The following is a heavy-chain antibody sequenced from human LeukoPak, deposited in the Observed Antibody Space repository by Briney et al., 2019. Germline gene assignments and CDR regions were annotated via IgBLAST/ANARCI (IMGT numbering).Heavy chain of an antibody. D-gene: IGHD6-19*01. V-gene: IGHV1-2*02. CDR2: INPNSGGT. J-gene: IGHJ3*02. CDR3: ARDRGGSSGWYGTPDAFDI. CDR1: GYTFTGYY. Sequence: ASVKVSCKASGYTFTGYYMHWVRQAPGQGLEWMGWINPNSGGTNYAQKFQGRVTMTRDTSISTAYMALSRLRSDDTAVYYCARDRGGSSGWYGTPDAFDIWGQGTMVTVSS.